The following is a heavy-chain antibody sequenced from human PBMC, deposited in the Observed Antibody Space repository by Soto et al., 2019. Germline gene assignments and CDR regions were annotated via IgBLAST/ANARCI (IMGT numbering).Heavy chain of an antibody. CDR2: IYHSGST. D-gene: IGHD5-18*01. CDR3: AGWIQLQQYYYYGMDV. V-gene: IGHV4-4*02. Sequence: QVQLQESGPGLVKPSGTLSLTCAVSGGSISSSNWWSWVRQPPGKGLEWIGEIYHSGSTNYNPSLKRRATISVDKFKNQFSLKLSSVTAADTAVYYCAGWIQLQQYYYYGMDVWGQGTTVTVSS. J-gene: IGHJ6*02. CDR1: GGSISSSNW.